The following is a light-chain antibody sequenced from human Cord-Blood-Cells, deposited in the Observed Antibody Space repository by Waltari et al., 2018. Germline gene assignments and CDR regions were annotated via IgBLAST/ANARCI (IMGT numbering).Light chain of an antibody. CDR3: SSYTSSSTWV. CDR1: SSDVGGSNY. Sequence: QSALTQPASVSGSPGQSITISCPGTSSDVGGSNYVSWYQQHPGKAPKPMIYDVSNRPSGVSNRFSGSKSGNTASLTISGLQAEDEADYYCSSYTSSSTWVFGGGTKLTVL. V-gene: IGLV2-14*01. CDR2: DVS. J-gene: IGLJ3*02.